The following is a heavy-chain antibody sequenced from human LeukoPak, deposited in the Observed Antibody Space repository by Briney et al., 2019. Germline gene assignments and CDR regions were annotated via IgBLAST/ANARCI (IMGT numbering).Heavy chain of an antibody. Sequence: SETLSLTCIVSGGSISSSSYYWSWIRQPPGKGLEWIGYIYYSGSTNYNPSLKSRVTISVDTSKNQFSLKLSSVTAADTAVYYCARRVNYDSSGYYYYGMDVWGQGTTVTVSS. V-gene: IGHV4-61*05. CDR3: ARRVNYDSSGYYYYGMDV. J-gene: IGHJ6*02. CDR1: GGSISSSSYY. D-gene: IGHD3-22*01. CDR2: IYYSGST.